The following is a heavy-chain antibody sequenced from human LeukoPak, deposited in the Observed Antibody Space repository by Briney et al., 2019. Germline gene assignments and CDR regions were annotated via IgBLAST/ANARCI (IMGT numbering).Heavy chain of an antibody. D-gene: IGHD1-26*01. CDR1: GFTFSSYS. CDR3: ARDVGAKDY. J-gene: IGHJ4*02. Sequence: GGSLRLSCAASGFTFSSYSMNWVRQAPGKGLEWVANIKQDGSEKYYVDSVKGRFIISRDNAKNSLYLQMNSLRAEDTAVYYCARDVGAKDYWGQGTLVTVSS. CDR2: IKQDGSEK. V-gene: IGHV3-7*03.